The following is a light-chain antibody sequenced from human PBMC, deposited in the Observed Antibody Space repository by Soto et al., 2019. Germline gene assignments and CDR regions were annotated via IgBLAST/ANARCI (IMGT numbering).Light chain of an antibody. CDR3: QSYDSSLSGGV. CDR2: GNS. J-gene: IGLJ3*02. CDR1: SSHIGAGYD. V-gene: IGLV1-40*01. Sequence: QPVLTQPPSVSGAPGQRVTISCTGSSSHIGAGYDVHWYQQLPGTAPKLLIYGNSNRPSGVPDRFSGSKSGTSASLAITGLQAEDEADYYCQSYDSSLSGGVFGGGTKVTVL.